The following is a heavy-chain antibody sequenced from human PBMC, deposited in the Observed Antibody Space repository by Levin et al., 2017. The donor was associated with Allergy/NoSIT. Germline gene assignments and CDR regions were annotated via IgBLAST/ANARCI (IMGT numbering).Heavy chain of an antibody. D-gene: IGHD2-15*01. CDR3: AKLYF. Sequence: GGSLRLSCAASGLTFSNYAMSWVRQVPGRGLEWVSSISDSGITTYYADSVKARFTIPRDTSKNTLYLQMNSLRAEDTAIYYCAKLYFWGRGTLVSVSS. CDR2: ISDSGITT. J-gene: IGHJ2*01. V-gene: IGHV3-23*01. CDR1: GLTFSNYA.